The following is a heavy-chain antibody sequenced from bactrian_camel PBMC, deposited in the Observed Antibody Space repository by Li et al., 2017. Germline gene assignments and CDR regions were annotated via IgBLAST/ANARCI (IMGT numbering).Heavy chain of an antibody. CDR2: FMPGGST. CDR1: AEHYRTCS. Sequence: HVQLVESGGDSVQIGGSLRLSCKVSAEHYRTCSMGWYRQAPGKERELVSAFMPGGSTYYADSVKGRFTISRGNAQNMVYLQLNSLKTEDTAMYYCATDRRGNRRGQGTQVTVS. CDR3: ATDRRGNR. D-gene: IGHD5*01. V-gene: IGHV3S53*01. J-gene: IGHJ4*01.